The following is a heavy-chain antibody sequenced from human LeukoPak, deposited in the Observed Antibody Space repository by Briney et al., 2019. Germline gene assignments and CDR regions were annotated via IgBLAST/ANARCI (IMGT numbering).Heavy chain of an antibody. D-gene: IGHD3-22*01. CDR3: ARAGDSGGYWNY. Sequence: DGSLRLSCAASGFTVSNNYMSWVRQAPGKGLEWVSVIYSGGGSYYADSVKGRFTISRDNSKNTLYLQMNSLRAEDTAVYYCARAGDSGGYWNYWGQGTLVTVSS. J-gene: IGHJ4*02. CDR2: IYSGGGS. CDR1: GFTVSNNY. V-gene: IGHV3-53*01.